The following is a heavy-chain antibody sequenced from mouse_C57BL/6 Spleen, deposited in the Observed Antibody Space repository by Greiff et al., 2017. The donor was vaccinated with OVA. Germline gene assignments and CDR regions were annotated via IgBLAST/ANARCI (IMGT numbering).Heavy chain of an antibody. D-gene: IGHD2-4*01. V-gene: IGHV1-9*01. CDR2: ILPGSGST. CDR1: GYTFTGYW. CDR3: ARRDDYDPFAY. Sequence: QVQLQQSGAELMKPGASVKLSCKATGYTFTGYWIEWVKQRPGHGLAWIGEILPGSGSTTYNEKFKGKATFTADTSSNTAYMQLSSLTTEDSGIYYCARRDDYDPFAYWGQGTLVTVSA. J-gene: IGHJ3*01.